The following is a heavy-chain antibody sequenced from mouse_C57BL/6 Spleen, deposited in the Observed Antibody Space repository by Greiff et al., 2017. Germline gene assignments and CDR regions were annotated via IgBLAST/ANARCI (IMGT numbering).Heavy chain of an antibody. V-gene: IGHV1-26*01. D-gene: IGHD4-1*01. J-gene: IGHJ1*03. CDR3: AREGELGGFYWYFDV. CDR1: GYTFTDYY. CDR2: IIPNNGGT. Sequence: EVQLQQSGPELVKPGASVKISCKASGYTFTDYYMNWVKQSHGKSLEWIGDIIPNNGGTSYNQKFKGKATLTVDKSSSTAYMELRSLTSEDSAVYYCAREGELGGFYWYFDVWGTGTTVTVSS.